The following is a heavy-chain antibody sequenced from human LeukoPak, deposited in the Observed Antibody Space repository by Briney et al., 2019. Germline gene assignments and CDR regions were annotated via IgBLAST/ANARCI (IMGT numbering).Heavy chain of an antibody. CDR1: GFTVSSNY. Sequence: SGGSLRLSCAASGFTVSSNYMSWVRQAPEEGLEWVSVIYSGGSTYYADSVKGRFTISRDNSKNTLYLQMNSLRAEDTAVYYCASRNYYDSSGLLDYWGQGTLVTVSS. D-gene: IGHD3-22*01. CDR3: ASRNYYDSSGLLDY. V-gene: IGHV3-53*01. CDR2: IYSGGST. J-gene: IGHJ4*02.